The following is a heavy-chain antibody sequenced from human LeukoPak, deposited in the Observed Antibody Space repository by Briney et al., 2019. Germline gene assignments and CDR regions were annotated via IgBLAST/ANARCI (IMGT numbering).Heavy chain of an antibody. V-gene: IGHV1-18*01. CDR2: ISAYNGNT. D-gene: IGHD2-2*03. J-gene: IGHJ6*03. CDR3: ARTHGYCSSTSCHLDYMDV. Sequence: SVKVSCKASGYTFTSYGISWVRQAPGQGLEWMGWISAYNGNTNYAQKLQGRVTMTTDTSTSTAYMELRSLRSDDTAVYYCARTHGYCSSTSCHLDYMDVWGKGTTVTVSS. CDR1: GYTFTSYG.